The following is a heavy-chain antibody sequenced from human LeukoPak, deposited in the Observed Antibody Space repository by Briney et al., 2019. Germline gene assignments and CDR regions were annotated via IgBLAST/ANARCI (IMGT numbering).Heavy chain of an antibody. CDR3: ARGDSSGWYNPAEYFQH. J-gene: IGHJ1*01. D-gene: IGHD6-19*01. Sequence: SETLSLTCTVSGGSISSDSYYWSWIRQPAGKGLEWIGRIYTSGSTNYNPSLKSRVTISVDTSKNQFSLKLSSVTAADTAVYYCARGDSSGWYNPAEYFQHWGQGTLVTVSS. CDR2: IYTSGST. CDR1: GGSISSDSYY. V-gene: IGHV4-61*02.